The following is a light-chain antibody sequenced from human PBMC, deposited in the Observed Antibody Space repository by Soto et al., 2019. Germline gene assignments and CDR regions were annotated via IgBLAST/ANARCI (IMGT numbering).Light chain of an antibody. Sequence: AIRMTQSPSSFSASTGDRVTITCRASQGISSYLAWYQQKPGKAPKLLIYAASTLQSGVPSRFSGSGSGTDFTLTISCLQSEDFATYYCQQYYSYPGTSGQGTKVDIK. V-gene: IGKV1-8*01. CDR3: QQYYSYPGT. CDR1: QGISSY. CDR2: AAS. J-gene: IGKJ1*01.